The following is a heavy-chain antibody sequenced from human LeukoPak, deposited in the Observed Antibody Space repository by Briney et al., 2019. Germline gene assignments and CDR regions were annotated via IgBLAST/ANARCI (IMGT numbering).Heavy chain of an antibody. J-gene: IGHJ3*02. CDR2: FSPGDGET. V-gene: IGHV1-24*01. D-gene: IGHD3-16*02. Sequence: XXGKGLEXVXGFSPGDGETIYAQRFQGRVTMTEATSTDAAYMELRSLTYEDTAVYYCATRLGEFSSRDAFNIWGQGTMVTVSS. CDR3: ATRLGEFSSRDAFNI.